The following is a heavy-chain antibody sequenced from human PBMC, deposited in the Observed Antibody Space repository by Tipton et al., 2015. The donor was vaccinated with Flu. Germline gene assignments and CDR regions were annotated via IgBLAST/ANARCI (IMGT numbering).Heavy chain of an antibody. Sequence: TLSLTCTVSGDSISSGGAYWTWIRQRPGKGLEWIGCIYYSGSTYSNPSLESRLTISVDTSQNQFSLRLSSVTAADTAVYYCARHTGDSVRGVIDYWGQGTLVTVSS. CDR3: ARHTGDSVRGVIDY. D-gene: IGHD3-10*02. J-gene: IGHJ4*02. CDR1: GDSISSGGAY. V-gene: IGHV4-30-4*08. CDR2: IYYSGST.